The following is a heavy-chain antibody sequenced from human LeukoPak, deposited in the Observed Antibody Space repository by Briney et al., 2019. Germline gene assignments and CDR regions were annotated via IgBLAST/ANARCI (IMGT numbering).Heavy chain of an antibody. Sequence: GGSLRLSCAASGFAFSNFAMSWVRQAPGKGLEWASAMSGSGYYTYYVESVKGRFTISRDNSKNTLYLHMNSLRADDTAVYYCAKMEGQRLYDYCMDVWGRGTTVTVSS. CDR2: MSGSGYYT. CDR1: GFAFSNFA. D-gene: IGHD3-3*01. CDR3: AKMEGQRLYDYCMDV. V-gene: IGHV3-23*01. J-gene: IGHJ6*03.